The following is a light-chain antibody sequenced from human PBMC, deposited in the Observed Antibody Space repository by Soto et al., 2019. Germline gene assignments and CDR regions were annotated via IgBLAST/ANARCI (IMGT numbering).Light chain of an antibody. CDR1: QSISNL. CDR3: QQYNSFSLT. Sequence: DIQMTQSPSTLSASVGDGVSITCRASQSISNLLAWYQQKPGQAPKLLIYDASSLESGVPSRFSGSGSGTEFTLTISGLQPDDFASYYCQQYNSFSLTFGGGTKVDIK. CDR2: DAS. V-gene: IGKV1-5*01. J-gene: IGKJ4*01.